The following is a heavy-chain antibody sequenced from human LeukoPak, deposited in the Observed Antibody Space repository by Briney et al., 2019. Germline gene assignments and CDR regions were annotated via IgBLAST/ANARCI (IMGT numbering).Heavy chain of an antibody. CDR2: IYHSGST. CDR3: ARGLTRYYYGMDV. Sequence: SETLSLTCAVSGYSISSGYYWGWIRQPPGKGLEWIESIYHSGSTYYNPSLKSRVTISVDTSKNQFSLKLSSVTAADTAVYYCARGLTRYYYGMDVWGKGTTVTVSS. D-gene: IGHD3-9*01. J-gene: IGHJ6*04. CDR1: GYSISSGYY. V-gene: IGHV4-38-2*01.